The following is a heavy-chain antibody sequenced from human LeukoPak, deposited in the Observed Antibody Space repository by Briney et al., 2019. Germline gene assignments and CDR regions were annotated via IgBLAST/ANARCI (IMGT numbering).Heavy chain of an antibody. D-gene: IGHD3-16*01. CDR2: IKSKTDAGTT. CDR1: GFTFSNAG. Sequence: GGSLRLSCAASGFTFSNAGMSWVRQAPGKGLEWVGRIKSKTDAGTTGYAAPVKGRFTISRDDSKNTLYLQMNSLKTEDTAVYYCTAALGEGKNYWGQGTLVTVSS. CDR3: TAALGEGKNY. V-gene: IGHV3-15*01. J-gene: IGHJ4*02.